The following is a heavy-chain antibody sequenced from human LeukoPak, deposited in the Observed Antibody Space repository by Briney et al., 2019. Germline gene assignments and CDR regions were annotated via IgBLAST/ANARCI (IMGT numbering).Heavy chain of an antibody. CDR1: GGSISSGDYY. V-gene: IGHV4-30-4*08. D-gene: IGHD2-2*01. CDR2: IYYSGST. Sequence: SQTLSLTCTVSGGSISSGDYYWSWIRQPPGKGLEWIGYIYYSGSTYYNPSLKSRVTISVDTSKNQFSLKLSSVTAADTAVYYCARSSGKYQLPINDWGKGTLVTVSS. CDR3: ARSSGKYQLPIND. J-gene: IGHJ4*02.